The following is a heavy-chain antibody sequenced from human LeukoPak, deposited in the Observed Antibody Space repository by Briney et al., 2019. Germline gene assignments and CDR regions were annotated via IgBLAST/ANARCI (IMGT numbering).Heavy chain of an antibody. V-gene: IGHV3-48*01. D-gene: IGHD6-25*01. J-gene: IGHJ3*01. Sequence: PGGSLRLSCAASGFNFSTYSMNWVRQAPGKGLEWGSYISGRSTIYYADSVKGRFTISRDNVKNSLYLQMNSRRVEDTGIYCCARDEIPSGTWGQGTMVIVSS. CDR2: ISGRSTI. CDR1: GFNFSTYS. CDR3: ARDEIPSGT.